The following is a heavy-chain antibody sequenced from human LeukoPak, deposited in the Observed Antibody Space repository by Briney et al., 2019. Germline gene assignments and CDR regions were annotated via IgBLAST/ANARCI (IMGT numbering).Heavy chain of an antibody. Sequence: PGRSLRLSCAASAFTFRIYGMHWVRQAPGKGLEWVAVISYDGSNTDYGDSVKGRFIISRDNSKNTLYLQMNSLRDEDTAVYYCAKDLAGSSSTFDFRGQGTLVTVSS. V-gene: IGHV3-30*18. CDR3: AKDLAGSSSTFDF. D-gene: IGHD6-6*01. CDR1: AFTFRIYG. CDR2: ISYDGSNT. J-gene: IGHJ4*02.